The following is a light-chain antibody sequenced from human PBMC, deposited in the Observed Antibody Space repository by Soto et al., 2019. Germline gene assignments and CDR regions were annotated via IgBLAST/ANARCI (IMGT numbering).Light chain of an antibody. CDR1: QSVSSY. V-gene: IGKV3-11*01. Sequence: EIVLTPSPATLSLSPGERATLSCRASQSVSSYLAWYQQKPGQAPRLLIYDASNRATGIPARFSGSGSGTDFTLTISSLEPEDFAVYYCQQRSNWPPGYTFGQGTKVDIK. CDR3: QQRSNWPPGYT. J-gene: IGKJ2*01. CDR2: DAS.